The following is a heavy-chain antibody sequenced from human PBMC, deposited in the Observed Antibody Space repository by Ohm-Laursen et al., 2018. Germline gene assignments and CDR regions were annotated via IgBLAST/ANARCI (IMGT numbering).Heavy chain of an antibody. Sequence: GSLRLSCAATGFTFTDYAMNWVRQAPGKGLEWVSTIGTTGNTYYIDSVRGRFTISRDNSKKTVYLQMDSLSADDTALYYCAKDAATVTASYFHDWGQGTLVTVSS. J-gene: IGHJ4*02. CDR3: AKDAATVTASYFHD. D-gene: IGHD2-21*02. CDR2: IGTTGNT. V-gene: IGHV3-23*01. CDR1: GFTFTDYA.